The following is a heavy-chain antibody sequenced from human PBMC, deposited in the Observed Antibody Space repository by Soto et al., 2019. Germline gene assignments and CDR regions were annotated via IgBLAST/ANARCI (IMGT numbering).Heavy chain of an antibody. CDR2: IYWDDVQ. Sequence: QITLRESGPTLVKPTQTLTLTCTISGFSLSTSGVGVGWIRQPPGKSLEWLALIYWDDVQRYSPSLKTRLTITKDTSRSQVVLTMTNMDPVVTATYYCAHSPCSGGTCYLFDYWGQGTLVTVSS. CDR3: AHSPCSGGTCYLFDY. J-gene: IGHJ4*02. V-gene: IGHV2-5*02. D-gene: IGHD2-15*01. CDR1: GFSLSTSGVG.